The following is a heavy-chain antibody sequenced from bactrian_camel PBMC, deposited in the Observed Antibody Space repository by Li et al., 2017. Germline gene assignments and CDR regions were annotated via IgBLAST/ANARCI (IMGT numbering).Heavy chain of an antibody. D-gene: IGHD6*01. CDR3: VRDREDGGLWYLGY. CDR1: GSTINNNY. Sequence: HVQLVESGGGSVQAGGSPRLSCIISGSTINNNYMAWFRQAPGKEREGVARIYTGSGNTYYADSVKGRFTISRDNAKNTVSLQMNILKSDDSAIYYCVRDREDGGLWYLGYWGQGTQVTVS. J-gene: IGHJ4*01. V-gene: IGHV3S54*01. CDR2: IYTGSGNT.